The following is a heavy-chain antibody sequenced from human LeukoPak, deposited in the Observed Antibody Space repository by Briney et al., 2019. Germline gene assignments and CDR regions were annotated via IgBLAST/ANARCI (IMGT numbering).Heavy chain of an antibody. CDR3: ASVYCSGGSCPDAFDI. J-gene: IGHJ3*02. D-gene: IGHD2-15*01. CDR2: ISSSSSYI. Sequence: GGSLRLSCAASGFTFSSYSMNWVRQAPGKGLEWVSSISSSSSYIYYADSVKGRFTISRDNAKNSLYLQMNGLRAEDTAVYYCASVYCSGGSCPDAFDIWGQGTTVTVSS. V-gene: IGHV3-21*01. CDR1: GFTFSSYS.